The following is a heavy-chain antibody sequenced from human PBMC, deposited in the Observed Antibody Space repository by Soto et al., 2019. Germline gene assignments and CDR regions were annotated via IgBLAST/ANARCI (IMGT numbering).Heavy chain of an antibody. Sequence: LRLSCAASGFTFSDYYMSWIRQAPGKGLEWVSYISSSSYTNYADSVKGRFTISRDNSKNTLYLQMNSLRAEDTAVYYCAKDTRYAWGQGTLVTVSS. CDR3: AKDTRYA. CDR1: GFTFSDYY. V-gene: IGHV3-11*06. J-gene: IGHJ5*02. CDR2: ISSSSYT. D-gene: IGHD5-12*01.